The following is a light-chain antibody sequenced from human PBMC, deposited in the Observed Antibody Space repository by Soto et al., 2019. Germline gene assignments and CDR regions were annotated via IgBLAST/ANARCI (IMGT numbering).Light chain of an antibody. J-gene: IGKJ3*01. CDR1: QSVSSSY. CDR2: GAS. Sequence: EIVLTQSPATLSLSPGERATLSCRASQSVSSSYSAWYQQKPGQAPRLLIYGASSRAPGIPDRFSGSGSGTDFTLTISRLEPEDFAVYYCQQYGSSPLVTFGPGTKVDIK. CDR3: QQYGSSPLVT. V-gene: IGKV3-20*01.